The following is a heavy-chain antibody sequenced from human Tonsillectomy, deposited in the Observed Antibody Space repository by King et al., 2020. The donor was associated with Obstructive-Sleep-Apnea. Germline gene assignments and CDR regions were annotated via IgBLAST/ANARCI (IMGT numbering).Heavy chain of an antibody. Sequence: QVTLKESGPVLVKPTETLTLTCTVSGFSLSNARMGVSWIRQPPGQALEWLAHIFSNDEKSCSTSLTSRLTISKETSKSQVVLTMTNMDPVDTATYYCARMEVVVYASHYFDYWGQGTLVTVSS. CDR2: IFSNDEK. CDR1: GFSLSNARMG. D-gene: IGHD3-22*01. J-gene: IGHJ4*02. CDR3: ARMEVVVYASHYFDY. V-gene: IGHV2-26*01.